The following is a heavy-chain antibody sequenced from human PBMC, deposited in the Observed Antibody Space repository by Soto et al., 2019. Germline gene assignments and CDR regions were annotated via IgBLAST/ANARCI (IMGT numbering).Heavy chain of an antibody. CDR3: ARDSPYYYGSGSYD. CDR1: VGTTGSGYYY. J-gene: IGHJ4*02. D-gene: IGHD3-10*01. CDR2: IYYIWST. V-gene: IGHV4-30-4*01. Sequence: PLSLTPTVSVGTTGSGYYYWMWIRQPPGKGLEWIGYIYYIWSTYYSPSLKSRVTISVDTSKNKFSLKLSSVTAADTAVYYCARDSPYYYGSGSYDWGQGTLVTVSS.